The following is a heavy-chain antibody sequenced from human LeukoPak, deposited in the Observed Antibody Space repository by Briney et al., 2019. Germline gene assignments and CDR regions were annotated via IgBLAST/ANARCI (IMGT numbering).Heavy chain of an antibody. CDR1: GFTFGPYT. CDR2: ISSSSSYI. V-gene: IGHV3-21*01. J-gene: IGHJ4*02. D-gene: IGHD6-13*01. Sequence: GGSLRLSCAASGFTFGPYTMNWVRQAPGKGLEWVSSISSSSSYIYYADSVKGRFTISRDNAKNSLYLQMNSLRAEDTAVYYCARDRIAAAGPPDYWGQGTLVTVSS. CDR3: ARDRIAAAGPPDY.